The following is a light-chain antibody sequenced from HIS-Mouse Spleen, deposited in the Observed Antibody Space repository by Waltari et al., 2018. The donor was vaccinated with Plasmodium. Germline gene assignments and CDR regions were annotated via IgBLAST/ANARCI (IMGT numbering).Light chain of an antibody. CDR2: GAS. J-gene: IGKJ2*01. Sequence: EIVMTQSPATLSVSPGERATLSCRASQSVSSNLAWYQQNPAQAPRPLLYGASTRATGIPARFSGSGSGTEFTLTISSMQSEDFAVYYCQQYNNWPPYTFGQGTKLEIK. CDR3: QQYNNWPPYT. CDR1: QSVSSN. V-gene: IGKV3-15*01.